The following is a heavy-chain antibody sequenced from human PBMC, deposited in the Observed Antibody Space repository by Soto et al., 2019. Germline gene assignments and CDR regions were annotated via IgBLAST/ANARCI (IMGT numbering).Heavy chain of an antibody. Sequence: KASETLSLTCTVSGGSISSYYWHWIRQPAGKGLEWIGRMYTSGSTKYNPSLKSRVTMSVDTSKNQFSLKLSSVTAADTAVYYCARDDKGVSAAMLYWGQGTLVTVSS. CDR2: MYTSGST. V-gene: IGHV4-4*07. J-gene: IGHJ4*02. D-gene: IGHD2-2*01. CDR3: ARDDKGVSAAMLY. CDR1: GGSISSYY.